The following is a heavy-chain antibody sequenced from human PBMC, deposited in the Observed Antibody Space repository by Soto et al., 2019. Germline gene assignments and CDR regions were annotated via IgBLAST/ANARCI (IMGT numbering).Heavy chain of an antibody. V-gene: IGHV4-34*01. CDR3: ARGPNLYYYGSGSYYRPPDY. CDR1: GGSISSGGYY. CDR2: INHSGST. Sequence: SETLSLTCAVSGGSISSGGYYWSWIRQPPGKGLEWIGEINHSGSTNYNPSLKSRVTISVDTSKNQFSLKLSSVTAADTAVYYCARGPNLYYYGSGSYYRPPDYWGQGTLVTVSS. J-gene: IGHJ4*02. D-gene: IGHD3-10*01.